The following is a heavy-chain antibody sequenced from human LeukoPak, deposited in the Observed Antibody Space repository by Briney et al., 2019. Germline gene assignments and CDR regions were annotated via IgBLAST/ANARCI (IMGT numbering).Heavy chain of an antibody. Sequence: SETLSLTCTVSGGSISSYYWSWIRQPPGKGLEWIGYIYYSGSTNYNPSLKSRVTIAVDTSKNQFSLKLSSVTAADTAVYYCAGASYDSSGVHWGQGTLVTVSS. CDR2: IYYSGST. J-gene: IGHJ4*02. CDR3: AGASYDSSGVH. CDR1: GGSISSYY. D-gene: IGHD3-22*01. V-gene: IGHV4-59*01.